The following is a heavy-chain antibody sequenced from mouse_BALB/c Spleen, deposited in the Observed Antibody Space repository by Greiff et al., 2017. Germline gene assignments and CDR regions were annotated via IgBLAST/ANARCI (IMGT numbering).Heavy chain of an antibody. D-gene: IGHD1-1*01. Sequence: QVQLQQSGAELVRSGASVKLSCTASGFNIKDYYMHWVKQRPGQGLEWIGQIYPGDGDTNYNGKFKGKATLTADKSSSTAYMQLSSLTSEDSAVYCCARYTTDYAMDYWGQGTSVTVSS. CDR2: IYPGDGDT. CDR1: GFNIKDYY. CDR3: ARYTTDYAMDY. J-gene: IGHJ4*01. V-gene: IGHV1-80*01.